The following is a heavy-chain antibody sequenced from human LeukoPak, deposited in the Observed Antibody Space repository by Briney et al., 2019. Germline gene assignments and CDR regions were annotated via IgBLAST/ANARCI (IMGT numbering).Heavy chain of an antibody. J-gene: IGHJ4*02. CDR3: AGHHPRNTVDF. CDR1: GGSISSYY. V-gene: IGHV4-59*08. D-gene: IGHD2/OR15-2a*01. Sequence: SETLSLTCTVSGGSISSYYWSWIRQPPGKGLEWIAYISDIGSINYNPSLKSRVTISLDKSKNQFSLKLSSVTAADTAVYYCAGHHPRNTVDFWGQGTLVTVSS. CDR2: ISDIGSI.